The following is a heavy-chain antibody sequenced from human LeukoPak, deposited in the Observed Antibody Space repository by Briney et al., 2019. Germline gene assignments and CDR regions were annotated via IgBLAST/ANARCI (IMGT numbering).Heavy chain of an antibody. V-gene: IGHV3-11*01. CDR1: GFILRDYY. CDR2: SSSSGSTI. J-gene: IGHJ4*02. CDR3: ARRRDFIDY. Sequence: GGSVRLSCAASGFILRDYYMSWMRQAPGRGLEGVSYSSSSGSTIYYADSVKGRFAISRDNANNSLYLQMNSLRAEDTAVYYCARRRDFIDYWVQGTLVTVSS. D-gene: IGHD3/OR15-3a*01.